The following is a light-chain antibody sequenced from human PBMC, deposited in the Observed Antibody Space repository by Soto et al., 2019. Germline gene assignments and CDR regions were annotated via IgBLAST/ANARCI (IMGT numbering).Light chain of an antibody. CDR2: GAS. CDR1: QSISSSY. Sequence: EIVLTQSPGTLSLSPGERATLSCRASQSISSSYLAWYQQKPGQALRLLIYGASNRATGIPDRFSGSGFGTYFTLTISRLEPEDFAVYYCQQYADSGTFGQGTKVEIK. CDR3: QQYADSGT. J-gene: IGKJ1*01. V-gene: IGKV3-20*01.